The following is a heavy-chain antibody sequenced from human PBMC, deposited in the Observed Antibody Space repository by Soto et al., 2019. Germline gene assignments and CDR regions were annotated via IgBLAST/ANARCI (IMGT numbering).Heavy chain of an antibody. Sequence: QITLKESGPTLVKPTQTLTLTCTFSGFSLSTSGVGVGWIRQPPGKALEWLALIYWDDDKRYSPSLKSRLTITKDTSKNQVVLTMTNMDPVDTPTYYCAHRRPDTAMVTVNWFDPWGQGTLVTVSS. CDR2: IYWDDDK. D-gene: IGHD5-18*01. J-gene: IGHJ5*02. V-gene: IGHV2-5*02. CDR1: GFSLSTSGVG. CDR3: AHRRPDTAMVTVNWFDP.